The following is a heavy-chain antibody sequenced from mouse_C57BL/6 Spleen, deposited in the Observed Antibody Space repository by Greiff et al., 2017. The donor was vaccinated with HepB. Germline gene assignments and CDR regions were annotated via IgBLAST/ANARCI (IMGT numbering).Heavy chain of an antibody. CDR1: GFSLTSYG. Sequence: QVQLQQSGPGLVQPSQSLSITCTVSGFSLTSYGVHWVRQPPGKGLEWLGVIWSGGSTDYNAAFISRLSISKDNSKSQVFFKMNSLQADDTAIYYCAKNLGGNPLYYYAMDYWGQGTSVTVSS. V-gene: IGHV2-4*01. D-gene: IGHD2-1*01. CDR2: IWSGGST. CDR3: AKNLGGNPLYYYAMDY. J-gene: IGHJ4*01.